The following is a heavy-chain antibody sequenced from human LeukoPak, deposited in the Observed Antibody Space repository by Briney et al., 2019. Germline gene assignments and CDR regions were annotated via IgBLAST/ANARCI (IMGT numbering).Heavy chain of an antibody. D-gene: IGHD3-16*01. CDR2: ISHSGST. CDR3: ARFWGQDENAEYFQH. Sequence: PSETLSLTCAVYGGSFSGYYWSWIRQPPGKGLEWIGEISHSGSTIYNPSLKSRVTISVDTSKNQFSLKLSSVTAADTAVYYCARFWGQDENAEYFQHWGQGTLVTVSS. J-gene: IGHJ1*01. CDR1: GGSFSGYY. V-gene: IGHV4-34*01.